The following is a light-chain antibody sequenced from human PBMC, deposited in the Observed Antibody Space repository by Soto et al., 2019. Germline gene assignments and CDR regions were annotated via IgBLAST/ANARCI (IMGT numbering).Light chain of an antibody. V-gene: IGKV1-17*01. CDR3: LQHNSFRWT. CDR1: QDIGKD. CDR2: AAS. J-gene: IGKJ1*01. Sequence: DIQMTQSPSSLSASVGDRVTITCRASQDIGKDLGWYLQKPGEAPKRLIYAASILHSGVPSKFSGSGSGTEFTLTISSLQPEDFATYFCLQHNSFRWTFGQGTKVDMK.